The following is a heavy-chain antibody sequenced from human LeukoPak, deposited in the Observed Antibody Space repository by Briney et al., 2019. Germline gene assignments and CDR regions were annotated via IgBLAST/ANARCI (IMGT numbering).Heavy chain of an antibody. Sequence: GASVKVSCKASGYTFTSYAMHWVRRAPGQRLEWMGWINAGNGNTKYSQKFQGRVTITRDTSASTAYMELSSLRSEDTAVYYCARDPTSSRYCSSTSCPGLLFDYWGQGTLVTVSS. CDR2: INAGNGNT. CDR1: GYTFTSYA. V-gene: IGHV1-3*01. D-gene: IGHD2-2*01. CDR3: ARDPTSSRYCSSTSCPGLLFDY. J-gene: IGHJ4*02.